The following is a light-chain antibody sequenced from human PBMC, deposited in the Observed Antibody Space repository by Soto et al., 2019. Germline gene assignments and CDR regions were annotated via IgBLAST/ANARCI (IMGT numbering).Light chain of an antibody. Sequence: DIQMTQSPSPLSASVGDRVTITCRASQTISTYLNWYQQKPGKAPKLLIYGASSLQSGVPSRFSGSGSGTDFTLTISSLQPEDFGTYYCQQSFSTPQTFGGGTKVDIK. CDR1: QTISTY. J-gene: IGKJ4*01. CDR2: GAS. CDR3: QQSFSTPQT. V-gene: IGKV1-39*01.